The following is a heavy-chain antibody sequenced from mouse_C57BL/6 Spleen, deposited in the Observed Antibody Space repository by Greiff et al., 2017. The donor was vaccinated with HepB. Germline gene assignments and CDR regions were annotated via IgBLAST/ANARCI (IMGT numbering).Heavy chain of an antibody. J-gene: IGHJ3*01. D-gene: IGHD2-4*01. Sequence: EVHLVESGGDLVKPGGSLKLSCAASGFTFSSYGMSWVRQTPDKRLEWVATISSGGSYTYYPDSVKGRFTISRDNAKNTLYLQMSSLKSEDTAIYYCARRGDYHPSWFAYWGQGTLVTVSA. CDR3: ARRGDYHPSWFAY. CDR1: GFTFSSYG. CDR2: ISSGGSYT. V-gene: IGHV5-6*01.